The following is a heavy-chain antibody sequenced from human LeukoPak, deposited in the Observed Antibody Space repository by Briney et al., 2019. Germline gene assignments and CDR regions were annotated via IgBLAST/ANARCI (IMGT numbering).Heavy chain of an antibody. CDR1: GFSFSSDG. CDR3: AKETRKGSAEYFQH. CDR2: ILGLGGAGRT. D-gene: IGHD2-15*01. J-gene: IGHJ1*01. Sequence: GGSLRLSCSASGFSFSSDGMSWVRQAPGKGLEGVSGILGLGGAGRTYYADSVKGRFTISRDNSKNTLYLQMNSLRAEDTAVYYCAKETRKGSAEYFQHWGQGTLVTVSS. V-gene: IGHV3-23*01.